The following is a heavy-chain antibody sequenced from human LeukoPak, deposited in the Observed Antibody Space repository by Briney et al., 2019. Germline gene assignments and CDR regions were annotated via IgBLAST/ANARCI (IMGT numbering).Heavy chain of an antibody. CDR3: ARVDNMVRGIIAY. Sequence: GGSLRLSCAASGFIFDNFGMTWVRQAAGKGLEWVSRISASGHSTTYAGSVKGRITISRDNSKNTLFLQVHSLRDDDTAVYYCARVDNMVRGIIAYWGQGTLVTVSS. CDR2: ISASGHST. V-gene: IGHV3-23*01. J-gene: IGHJ4*02. CDR1: GFIFDNFG. D-gene: IGHD3-10*01.